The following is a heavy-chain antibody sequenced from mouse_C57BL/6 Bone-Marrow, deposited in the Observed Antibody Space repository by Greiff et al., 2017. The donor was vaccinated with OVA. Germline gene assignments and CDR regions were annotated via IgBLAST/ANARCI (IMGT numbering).Heavy chain of an antibody. CDR2: IDPSDSYT. CDR1: GYTFTSYW. J-gene: IGHJ2*01. Sequence: QVQLQQPGAELVRPGTSVKLSCKASGYTFTSYWMHWVKQRPGQGLEWIGVIDPSDSYTNYNQKFKGQATLTVDTSSSTAYMHLSSLTSEDSAVYYCARIPYFDYWGQGTTLTVSS. CDR3: ARIPYFDY. V-gene: IGHV1-59*01.